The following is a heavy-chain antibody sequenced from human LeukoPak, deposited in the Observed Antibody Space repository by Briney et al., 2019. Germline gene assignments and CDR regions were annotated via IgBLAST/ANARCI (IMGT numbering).Heavy chain of an antibody. CDR1: GYTFTSYD. CDR3: ARDGESRYYYYYMDV. D-gene: IGHD5-24*01. V-gene: IGHV1-8*01. J-gene: IGHJ6*03. Sequence: GASVKVSCKASGYTFTSYDINWVRQATGQGLEWMGWMNPNSGNTGYAQKFQGRVTMTRDTSISTAYMELSRLRSDDTAVYYCARDGESRYYYYYMDVWGKGTTVTISS. CDR2: MNPNSGNT.